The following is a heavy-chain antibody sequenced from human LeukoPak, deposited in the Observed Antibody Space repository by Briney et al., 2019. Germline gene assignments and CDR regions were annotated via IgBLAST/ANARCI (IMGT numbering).Heavy chain of an antibody. CDR1: GFTVSSNY. Sequence: GGSLRLSCAASGFTVSSNYMSWVRQAPGKGLEWVSVIYSGGSTYYADSVKGRFTISRDNSKNTLYLQMNSLRAEDTAVYYCARATYDSSGYSFDYWGQGTLVTVSS. CDR3: ARATYDSSGYSFDY. CDR2: IYSGGST. J-gene: IGHJ4*02. D-gene: IGHD3-22*01. V-gene: IGHV3-66*02.